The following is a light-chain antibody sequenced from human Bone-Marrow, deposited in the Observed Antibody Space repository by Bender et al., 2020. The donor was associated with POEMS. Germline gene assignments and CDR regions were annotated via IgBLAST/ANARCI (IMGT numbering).Light chain of an antibody. V-gene: IGLV2-8*01. CDR3: SSYAGSNTLV. J-gene: IGLJ3*02. Sequence: QSALTQPASVSGSPGQSLTLSCTGATTDIDSLNYVSWYQQHPGKAPKVMIYEVTKRPAGVPDRFSGSKSGNTASLTVSGLQAEDEADYYCSSYAGSNTLVFGGGTKLTVL. CDR2: EVT. CDR1: TTDIDSLNY.